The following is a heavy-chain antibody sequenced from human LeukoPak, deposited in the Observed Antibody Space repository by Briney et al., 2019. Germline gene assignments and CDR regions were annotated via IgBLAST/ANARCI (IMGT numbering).Heavy chain of an antibody. CDR1: GGSISSSSYY. Sequence: SETLSLTCTVSGGSISSSSYYWGWIRQPPWKGLEWIGSIYYSGSTYYNPSLKSRVTISVDTSKNQFSLKLSSVTAADTAVYYCARERGYYDSSGPLPWGQGTLVTVSS. CDR3: ARERGYYDSSGPLP. V-gene: IGHV4-39*07. D-gene: IGHD3-22*01. J-gene: IGHJ5*02. CDR2: IYYSGST.